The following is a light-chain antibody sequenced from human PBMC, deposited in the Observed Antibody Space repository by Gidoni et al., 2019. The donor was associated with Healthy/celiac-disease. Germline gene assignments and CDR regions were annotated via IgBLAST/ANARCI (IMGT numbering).Light chain of an antibody. CDR2: DNN. J-gene: IGLJ2*01. CDR1: SSNIGNNY. Sequence: QSVFTQPPSVSAAPRHKVTLSCSGSSSNIGNNYVSWYQQLPGTAPKLLIYDNNKRPSGIPDRFSGSKSGTSATLGITGLQTGDEADYYCGTWDSSLSAKVFGGGTKLTVL. V-gene: IGLV1-51*01. CDR3: GTWDSSLSAKV.